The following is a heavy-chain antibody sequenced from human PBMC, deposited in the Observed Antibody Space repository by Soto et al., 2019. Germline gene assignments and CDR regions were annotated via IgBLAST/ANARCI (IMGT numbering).Heavy chain of an antibody. CDR3: ARSLHSDSSGSPDF. CDR1: CGCISSEGYY. Sequence: TLSLTCTVSCGCISSEGYYWSWIRQHPGKGLEWIGYIYYSGNTYYNPSLKSRVTISRDTSKNQFSLKLSSVTAADTAVYYCARSLHSDSSGSPDFWGQGALVTVSS. V-gene: IGHV4-31*02. CDR2: IYYSGNT. J-gene: IGHJ4*02. D-gene: IGHD3-22*01.